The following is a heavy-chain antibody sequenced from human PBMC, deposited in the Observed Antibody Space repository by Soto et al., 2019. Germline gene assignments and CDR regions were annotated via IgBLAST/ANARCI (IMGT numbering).Heavy chain of an antibody. V-gene: IGHV3-53*01. CDR2: VYVDGTA. J-gene: IGHJ3*02. CDR3: AREEIVADAFDI. CDR1: GLIVSNNY. Sequence: EVQLVESGGGLIQPGGSLRLSCAASGLIVSNNYMTWVRQAPGKGLEWVAVVYVDGTANYADSVKGRFSISRDNSKNTVYLQMSTLRVEDTAIYYCAREEIVADAFDIWGQGTMVTISS. D-gene: IGHD5-12*01.